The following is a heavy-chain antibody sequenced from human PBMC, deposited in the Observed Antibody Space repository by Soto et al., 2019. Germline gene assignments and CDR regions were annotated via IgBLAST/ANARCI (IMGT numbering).Heavy chain of an antibody. Sequence: QVQLVESGGGVVQPGRSLRLSCAVSGFIFSNYVMYWVRQAPGKGLEWVAVISHDGNNEYYADSVRGRFSISRDNSKNTLFLQMNSLRPEGTAVYYCAGGAPPDCWGQGTPVTVSS. J-gene: IGHJ4*02. D-gene: IGHD1-26*01. V-gene: IGHV3-30*05. CDR2: ISHDGNNE. CDR3: AGGAPPDC. CDR1: GFIFSNYV.